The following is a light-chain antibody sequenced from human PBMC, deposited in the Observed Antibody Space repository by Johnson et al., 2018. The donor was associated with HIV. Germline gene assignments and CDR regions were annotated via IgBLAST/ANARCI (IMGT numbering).Light chain of an antibody. V-gene: IGLV1-51*01. CDR1: SSNIGRNY. J-gene: IGLJ1*01. CDR3: GTWDSRLSAYV. CDR2: DNN. Sequence: QPVLTQPPSVSAAPGQKVTISCSGSSSNIGRNYVSWYQQLPGTAPKLLIFDNNKRPSGIPDRFSASKSGTSATLGITGLQTVDEADYYCGTWDSRLSAYVLGTGAQVTVL.